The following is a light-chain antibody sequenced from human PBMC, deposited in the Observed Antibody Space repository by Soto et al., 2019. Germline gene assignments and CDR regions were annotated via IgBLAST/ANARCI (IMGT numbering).Light chain of an antibody. CDR1: QDINNY. CDR3: QQYENPSLT. J-gene: IGKJ4*01. Sequence: DIQMTQSPSSLSASVGDRVTITCQESQDINNYLNWYQQKPGKAPKLLIYDASNLEIGVPSRFSGSGSGTDFTYTISSLQPEDIATYFCQQYENPSLTFGGGTKVEIK. CDR2: DAS. V-gene: IGKV1-33*01.